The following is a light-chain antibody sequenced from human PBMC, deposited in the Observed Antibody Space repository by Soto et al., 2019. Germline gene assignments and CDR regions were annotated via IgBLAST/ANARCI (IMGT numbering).Light chain of an antibody. Sequence: QSVLTQPASVSGSPGQSITISCTGTSSDVGGYNYVSWYQHHPGKAPKHIIYEVSNRPSGGSNRFSGSKSGNTASLTISGLQAEDETDYYCSSYTSDNTLVFGGGTKLTVL. J-gene: IGLJ2*01. CDR2: EVS. CDR3: SSYTSDNTLV. CDR1: SSDVGGYNY. V-gene: IGLV2-14*01.